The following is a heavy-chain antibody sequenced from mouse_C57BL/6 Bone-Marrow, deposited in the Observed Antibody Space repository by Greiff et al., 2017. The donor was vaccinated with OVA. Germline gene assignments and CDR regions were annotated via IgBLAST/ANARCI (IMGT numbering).Heavy chain of an antibody. J-gene: IGHJ4*01. CDR1: GFSLTSYA. CDR2: IWTGGGT. CDR3: ARNHGNWDVDYAIDY. D-gene: IGHD4-1*01. V-gene: IGHV2-9-1*01. Sequence: QVQLQQSGPGLVAPSQSLSITCTVSGFSLTSYAISWVRQPPGKGLEWLGVIWTGGGTNYNSALKSRLSISKDNSKSQVFLKMNSLQTDDTARYYCARNHGNWDVDYAIDYWGQGTSVTVSS.